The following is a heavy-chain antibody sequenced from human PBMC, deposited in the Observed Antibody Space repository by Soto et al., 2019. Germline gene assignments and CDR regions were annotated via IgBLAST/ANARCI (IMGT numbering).Heavy chain of an antibody. D-gene: IGHD6-19*01. CDR2: IHHGVRT. CDR3: ARARIAVADNADFDC. J-gene: IGHJ4*02. Sequence: SETLSLPCAVSGGSISSSNWWSWVRRPAGKGLEWIGEIHHGVRTECNPSLKSRVTISVDKSKKQFSLKLTSVTAADTAMYFCARARIAVADNADFDCFGQGTLVTFCS. CDR1: GGSISSSNW. V-gene: IGHV4-4*02.